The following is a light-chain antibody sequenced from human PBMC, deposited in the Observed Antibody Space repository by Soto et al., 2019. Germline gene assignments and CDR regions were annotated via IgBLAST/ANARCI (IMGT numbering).Light chain of an antibody. J-gene: IGLJ1*01. CDR2: DVS. Sequence: QSALTQPRSVSGSPGQSVTISCTGTSSDVGGYNYVSWYQQHPGKAPKLMIYDVSKRPSGVPDRFSGSKSGNPASLTISGLQAEDEADYYCCSYAGSDYVFGTGTKVTVL. V-gene: IGLV2-11*01. CDR3: CSYAGSDYV. CDR1: SSDVGGYNY.